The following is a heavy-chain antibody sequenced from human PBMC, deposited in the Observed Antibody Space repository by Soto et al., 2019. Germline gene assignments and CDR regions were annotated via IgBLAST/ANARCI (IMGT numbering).Heavy chain of an antibody. CDR3: ARDRGSSGWYSFPYMDV. D-gene: IGHD6-19*01. Sequence: SETLSLTCTVSGGSISSGGYYWSWIRQHPGKGLEWIGYIYYSGSTYYNPSLKSRVTISVDTSKNQFSLKLSSVTAADTAVYYCARDRGSSGWYSFPYMDVWGKGTTVTVSS. CDR1: GGSISSGGYY. V-gene: IGHV4-31*03. CDR2: IYYSGST. J-gene: IGHJ6*03.